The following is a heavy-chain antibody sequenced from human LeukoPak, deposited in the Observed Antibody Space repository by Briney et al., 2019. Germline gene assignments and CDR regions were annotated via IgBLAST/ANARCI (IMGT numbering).Heavy chain of an antibody. CDR2: ISGSGGST. Sequence: GGSLRLSCAASGFTFSSYAMSWGRQAPGKGLEWVSAISGSGGSTYYADSVKGRFTISRDNSKNTLYLQMNSLRAEDTAVYYCAKDPYCSSTSCPTEFDWFDPWGQGTLVTVSS. J-gene: IGHJ5*02. D-gene: IGHD2-2*01. V-gene: IGHV3-23*01. CDR1: GFTFSSYA. CDR3: AKDPYCSSTSCPTEFDWFDP.